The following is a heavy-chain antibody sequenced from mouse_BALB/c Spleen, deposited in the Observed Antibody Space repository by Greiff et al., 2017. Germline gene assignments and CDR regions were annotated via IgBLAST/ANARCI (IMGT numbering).Heavy chain of an antibody. J-gene: IGHJ4*01. V-gene: IGHV4-1*02. CDR1: GFDFSRYW. CDR2: INPDSSTI. Sequence: EVKLLESGGGLVQPGGSLKLSCAASGFDFSRYWMSWVRQAPGKGLEWIGEINPDSSTINYTPSLKDKFIISRDNAINTLYLQMSKVRSEDTALYYCAQLFYAMDYWGQGTSVTVSS. CDR3: AQLFYAMDY. D-gene: IGHD4-1*02.